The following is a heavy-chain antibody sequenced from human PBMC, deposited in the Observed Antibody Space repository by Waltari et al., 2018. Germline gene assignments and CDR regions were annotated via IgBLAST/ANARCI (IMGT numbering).Heavy chain of an antibody. CDR1: GGSISSYY. V-gene: IGHV4-59*01. Sequence: QVQLQESGPGLVKPSETLSLTCTVSGGSISSYYWSWIRQPPGKGLEWIGYIYYSGSTNYNPSLKSRVTISVDTSKNQFSLKLSSVTAADTAVYYCARGGAPRFDPWGQGTLVTVSS. J-gene: IGHJ5*02. CDR2: IYYSGST. CDR3: ARGGAPRFDP.